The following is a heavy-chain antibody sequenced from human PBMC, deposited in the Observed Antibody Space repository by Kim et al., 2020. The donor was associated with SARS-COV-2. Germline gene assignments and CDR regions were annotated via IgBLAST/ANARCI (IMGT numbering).Heavy chain of an antibody. CDR2: ISWNSGTI. J-gene: IGHJ6*01. CDR1: GFTFDDYA. Sequence: GGSLRLSCAASGFTFDDYAMHWVRQAPGKGLEWVSGISWNSGTIGYADSVKGRFTISRDNAKNSLYLQMNSLRTEDTALYYCAKSKITMFQGVSYGRDG. CDR3: AKSKITMFQGVSYGRDG. V-gene: IGHV3-9*01. D-gene: IGHD3-10*01.